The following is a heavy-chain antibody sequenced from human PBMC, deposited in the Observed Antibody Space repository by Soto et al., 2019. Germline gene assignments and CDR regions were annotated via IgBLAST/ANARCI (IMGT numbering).Heavy chain of an antibody. J-gene: IGHJ4*02. Sequence: EVLLVESGGGLVQPGGSLRLSCAGTGFTFINHYMDWVRQAPGKGLEWVGRIRNKANSYTTEYAASVKGRFTISRDDSATSLYLQMNSLTPEVTAVYYSARRTFDYLGQGTPLTLSS. CDR3: ARRTFDY. CDR1: GFTFINHY. CDR2: IRNKANSYTT. V-gene: IGHV3-72*01.